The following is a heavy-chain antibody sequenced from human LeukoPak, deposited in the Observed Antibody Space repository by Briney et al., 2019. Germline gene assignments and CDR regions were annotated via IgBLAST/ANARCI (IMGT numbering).Heavy chain of an antibody. CDR3: ARVSTIAAAGTSLYYYYGMDV. Sequence: ASVKVSCKASGYTFTGYYMHWVRQAPGQGLEWMGWINPNSGGTNYAQKFQGRVTMTRDTSISTAYMELSRLRSDDTAVYYCARVSTIAAAGTSLYYYYGMDVWGQGTTVTVSS. CDR2: INPNSGGT. V-gene: IGHV1-2*02. D-gene: IGHD6-13*01. CDR1: GYTFTGYY. J-gene: IGHJ6*02.